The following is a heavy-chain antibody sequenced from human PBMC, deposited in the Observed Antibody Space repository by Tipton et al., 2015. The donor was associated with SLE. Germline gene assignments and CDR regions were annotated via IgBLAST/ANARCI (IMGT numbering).Heavy chain of an antibody. D-gene: IGHD6-25*01. Sequence: TLSLTCTVSGGSISSYYWSWIRQPPGKGLEWIGSIYHSGSTYYNPSRKSRVTISVDTSKNQSSLKLSSVTAADTAVYYCARQADLNWFDPWGQGTLVTVSS. CDR1: GGSISSYY. V-gene: IGHV4-59*04. J-gene: IGHJ5*02. CDR3: ARQADLNWFDP. CDR2: IYHSGST.